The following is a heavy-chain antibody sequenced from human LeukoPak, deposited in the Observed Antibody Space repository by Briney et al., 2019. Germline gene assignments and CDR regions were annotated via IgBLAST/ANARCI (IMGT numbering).Heavy chain of an antibody. Sequence: SETLSLTCTVSGGSISSSSYYWGWIRQPPGKGLEWIGSIYYSGSTYYNPSLKSRVTISVDTSKNQFSLKLSSVTAADTAVYYCARGRYSSSSYYFDYWGQGTLVTVSS. CDR2: IYYSGST. J-gene: IGHJ4*02. V-gene: IGHV4-39*07. CDR1: GGSISSSSYY. CDR3: ARGRYSSSSYYFDY. D-gene: IGHD6-13*01.